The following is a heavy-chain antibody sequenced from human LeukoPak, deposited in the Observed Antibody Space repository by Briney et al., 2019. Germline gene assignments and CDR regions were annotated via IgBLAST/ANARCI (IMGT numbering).Heavy chain of an antibody. V-gene: IGHV1-69*05. CDR2: IIPIFGTA. D-gene: IGHD6-6*01. J-gene: IGHJ6*03. Sequence: SVKVSCKASGGTFSSYAISWVRQAPGQGLEWMGGIIPIFGTANYAQKFQGRVTITTDESTSTAYMELSSLRSEDTAVYYCARDGGIAARPHYYYYMDVWGKGTTVTVS. CDR1: GGTFSSYA. CDR3: ARDGGIAARPHYYYYMDV.